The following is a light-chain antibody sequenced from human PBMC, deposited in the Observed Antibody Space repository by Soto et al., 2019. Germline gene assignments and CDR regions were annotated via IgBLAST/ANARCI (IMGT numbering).Light chain of an antibody. V-gene: IGLV1-51*02. J-gene: IGLJ1*01. CDR2: ENN. Sequence: QSVLTQPPSVSAAPGQKVTISCSGSSSNIGNNYVSWYQQLPGTAPKPLIYENNKRPSGIPDRFSGSKSGTSATLGITGLQTGDEADYYCGTWDSSLSAGRVFGTGTKVTVL. CDR3: GTWDSSLSAGRV. CDR1: SSNIGNNY.